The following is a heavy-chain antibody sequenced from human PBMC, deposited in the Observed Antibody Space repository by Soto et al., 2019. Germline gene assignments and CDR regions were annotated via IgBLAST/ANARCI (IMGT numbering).Heavy chain of an antibody. V-gene: IGHV5-51*01. Sequence: PGESLKISCKGSGYSFTSYWIGWVRQMPGKGLEWMGIIYPGDSDTRYSPSFQGQVTISADKSISTAYLQWSSLKASDTAMYYCARHVYPSYYYDSSGYYYFDYWGQGTLVTVSS. CDR1: GYSFTSYW. CDR3: ARHVYPSYYYDSSGYYYFDY. CDR2: IYPGDSDT. J-gene: IGHJ4*02. D-gene: IGHD3-22*01.